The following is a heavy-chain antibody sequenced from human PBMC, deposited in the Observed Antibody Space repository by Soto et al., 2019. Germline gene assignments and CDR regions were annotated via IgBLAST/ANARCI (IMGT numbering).Heavy chain of an antibody. V-gene: IGHV4-39*01. CDR3: ARQKVGATLYYYYGMDV. J-gene: IGHJ6*02. Sequence: SETLSLTCTVSGGSISSSSYYWGWIRQPPGKGLEWIGSIYYSGSTYYNPSLKSRVTISVDTSKNQFSLKLSSVTAADTAVYYCARQKVGATLYYYYGMDVWGQGTTVTVS. CDR2: IYYSGST. CDR1: GGSISSSSYY. D-gene: IGHD1-26*01.